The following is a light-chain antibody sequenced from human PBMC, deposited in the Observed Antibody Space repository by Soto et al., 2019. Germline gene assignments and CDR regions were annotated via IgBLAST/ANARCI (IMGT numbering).Light chain of an antibody. CDR1: QNIASN. CDR2: GAS. V-gene: IGKV3-11*01. CDR3: QKRSNWPPIP. J-gene: IGKJ5*01. Sequence: EIVMPQSPAALSLSPGERATLSCRASQNIASNLAWYQQRPGQAPRLLIYGASTSAPDIPARFSGSGSGTDFTLTIRSLEPEDLAVYYCQKRSNWPPIPVGQGTRLEIK.